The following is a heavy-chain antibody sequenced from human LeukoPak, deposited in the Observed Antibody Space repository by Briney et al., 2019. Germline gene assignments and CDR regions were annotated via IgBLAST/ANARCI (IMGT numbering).Heavy chain of an antibody. CDR3: AKDLSGVVVTATNWFDP. CDR1: GFTFSIYA. Sequence: PGGSLRLSCAASGFTFSIYAMSSVRQAPGKGLEWVSAIRGSGGSTYYADSVKGRFTISRDNSKNTLYLQMNSLRAEDTAVYYCAKDLSGVVVTATNWFDPWGQGTLVTVSS. J-gene: IGHJ5*02. D-gene: IGHD2-21*02. V-gene: IGHV3-23*01. CDR2: IRGSGGST.